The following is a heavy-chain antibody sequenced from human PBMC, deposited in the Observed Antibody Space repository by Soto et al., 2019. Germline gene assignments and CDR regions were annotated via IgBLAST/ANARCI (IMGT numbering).Heavy chain of an antibody. CDR2: IIPIFGTA. V-gene: IGHV1-69*05. CDR1: GGTFSSYA. CDR3: ARHLGGNHYYCGMDV. J-gene: IGHJ6*02. Sequence: QVQLVQSGAEVKKPGSSVKVSCKASGGTFSSYAISWVRQAPGQGLEWMGGIIPIFGTADYAQKFQGRVTXTXXXFXGTAYRELSSLRSEDTAVYYCARHLGGNHYYCGMDVWGQGTTVTVSS. D-gene: IGHD3-16*01.